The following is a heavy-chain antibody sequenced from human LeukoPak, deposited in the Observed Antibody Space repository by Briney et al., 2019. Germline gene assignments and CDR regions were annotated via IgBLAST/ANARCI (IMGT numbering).Heavy chain of an antibody. D-gene: IGHD3-22*01. J-gene: IGHJ4*02. CDR3: AREAYYGSSGYYDYLDY. Sequence: GGSLRLSCAASGFTVSSNYMSWVRQAPGKGLEWVSVIYSGGSTYYADSVKGRFTISRDNSKNTLYLQMNSLRAEDTAVYYCAREAYYGSSGYYDYLDYWGQGTLVTVSS. CDR2: IYSGGST. V-gene: IGHV3-66*02. CDR1: GFTVSSNY.